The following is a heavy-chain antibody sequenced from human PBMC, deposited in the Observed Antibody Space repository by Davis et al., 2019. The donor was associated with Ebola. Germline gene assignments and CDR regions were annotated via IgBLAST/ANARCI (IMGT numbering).Heavy chain of an antibody. J-gene: IGHJ4*02. CDR2: TYYRSKWYN. Sequence: LRLSCAISGDSVSSNSAAWNWIRQSPSRGLEWLGRTYYRSKWYNDYAVSVKSRITINPDTSKNQFSLQLNSVTPEDTAVYYCARDSYDFWSGYGYWGQGTLVTVSS. V-gene: IGHV6-1*01. CDR3: ARDSYDFWSGYGY. CDR1: GDSVSSNSAA. D-gene: IGHD3-3*01.